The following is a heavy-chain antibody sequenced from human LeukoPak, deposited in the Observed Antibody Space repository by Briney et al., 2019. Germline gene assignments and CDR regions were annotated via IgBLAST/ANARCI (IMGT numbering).Heavy chain of an antibody. J-gene: IGHJ4*02. D-gene: IGHD3-16*01. Sequence: GGSLRLSCAASGFTFSSYSMNWVRQAPGKGLVWVSRINGDGSRSNYADSVKGRFTISRDNARNTLYLQMNSLRAEDTALYYCARTSPTSHFDFWGQGTLVTVSS. CDR2: INGDGSRS. V-gene: IGHV3-74*01. CDR1: GFTFSSYS. CDR3: ARTSPTSHFDF.